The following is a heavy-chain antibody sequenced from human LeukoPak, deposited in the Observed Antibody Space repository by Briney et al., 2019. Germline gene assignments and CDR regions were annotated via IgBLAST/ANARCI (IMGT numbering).Heavy chain of an antibody. D-gene: IGHD5-18*01. CDR3: AKDRGYSYGISEY. CDR1: GFTFSSYG. Sequence: GRSLRLSCAASGFTFSSYGMHWVRQAPGKGLEWVSTISETGRSTYYADSVKGQFTISRDNSKNTLYLQMNSLRAEDTAVYYCAKDRGYSYGISEYWGQGTLVTVSS. CDR2: ISETGRST. J-gene: IGHJ4*02. V-gene: IGHV3-23*01.